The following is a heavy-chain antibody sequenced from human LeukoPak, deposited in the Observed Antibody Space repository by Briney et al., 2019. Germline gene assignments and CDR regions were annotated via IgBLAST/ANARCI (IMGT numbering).Heavy chain of an antibody. CDR2: ISSSSNTI. J-gene: IGHJ6*03. CDR3: ARDRSYCYMDV. V-gene: IGHV3-48*01. Sequence: PGGSLRLSCAASGFTFNTYSMNWVRQAPGKGLEWVSYISSSSNTIYYADSVKGRFTVSRDNAKSSLYLQMDSLRAEDTAVYYCARDRSYCYMDVWGKGTTVTVSS. CDR1: GFTFNTYS.